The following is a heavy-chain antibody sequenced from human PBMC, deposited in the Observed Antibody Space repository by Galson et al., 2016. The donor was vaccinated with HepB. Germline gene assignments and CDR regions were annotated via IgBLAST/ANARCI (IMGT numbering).Heavy chain of an antibody. CDR3: ARSVRASFDS. CDR2: MTSDMKTI. J-gene: IGHJ4*02. V-gene: IGHV3-48*02. Sequence: SLRLSCAASGFTFSIYRMNWVRQAPGKGLEWVSYMTSDMKTIYYADSVKGRFTISRDNAGNSLYLHMNSLRDEDTAVYFCARSVRASFDSWGQGTLVTVSS. CDR1: GFTFSIYR.